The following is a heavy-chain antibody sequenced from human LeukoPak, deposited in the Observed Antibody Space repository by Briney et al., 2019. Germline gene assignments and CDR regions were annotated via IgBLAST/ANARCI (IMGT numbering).Heavy chain of an antibody. D-gene: IGHD1-26*01. J-gene: IGHJ4*02. Sequence: GGSLRLSCAASGFTFSSYAMHWVRQAPGKGLEWVAVISYDGSNKYYADSVKGRFTISRDNSKNTLYLQMNSLRAEDTAVYYCARPKSPYSGSYDYWGQGTLVTVSS. CDR2: ISYDGSNK. V-gene: IGHV3-30-3*01. CDR3: ARPKSPYSGSYDY. CDR1: GFTFSSYA.